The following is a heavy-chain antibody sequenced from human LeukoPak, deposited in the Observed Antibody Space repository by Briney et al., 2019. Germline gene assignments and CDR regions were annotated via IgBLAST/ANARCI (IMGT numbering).Heavy chain of an antibody. CDR2: IKQDGSEK. CDR3: ARSLWPEDY. J-gene: IGHJ4*02. CDR1: GFTFSSYW. D-gene: IGHD5-18*01. V-gene: IGHV3-7*01. Sequence: GGSLSLSCAASGFTFSSYWMSWVRQAPGKGLEWVANIKQDGSEKNYVDSVKGRFTISRDNAKTSLYLQMNSLRAEDTAVYYCARSLWPEDYWGQGTLVTVSS.